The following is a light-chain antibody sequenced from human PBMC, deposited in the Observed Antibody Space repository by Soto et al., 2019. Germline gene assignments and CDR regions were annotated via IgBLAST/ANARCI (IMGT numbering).Light chain of an antibody. CDR3: SSYAGSNSVV. CDR2: EVT. J-gene: IGLJ2*01. CDR1: SSDVGGYNY. Sequence: QSVLTQPPSASGSPGQSVSISCAGTSSDVGGYNYVSWYQQYPGKAPKVMIYEVTKRPSGVPDRFSGSKSGNTASLTVSGLRPEDEAYYYCSSYAGSNSVVFGGGTKVTVL. V-gene: IGLV2-8*01.